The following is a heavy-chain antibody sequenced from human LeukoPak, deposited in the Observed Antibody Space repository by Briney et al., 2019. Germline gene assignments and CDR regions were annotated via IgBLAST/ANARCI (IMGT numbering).Heavy chain of an antibody. J-gene: IGHJ3*02. V-gene: IGHV3-30*18. D-gene: IGHD6-13*01. CDR1: GLTFSIYG. Sequence: GGSLRLSCAASGLTFSIYGMHWVRHAPGKGLEWVAVISYDGSNKYYADSVKGRFTISRDNSKNTLYLQMNSLRAEDTDVYYCAKDLSSSWHDAFDIWGQGTMVTVSS. CDR3: AKDLSSSWHDAFDI. CDR2: ISYDGSNK.